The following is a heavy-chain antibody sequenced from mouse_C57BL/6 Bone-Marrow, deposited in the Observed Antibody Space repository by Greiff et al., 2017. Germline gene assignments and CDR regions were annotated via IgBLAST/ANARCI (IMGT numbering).Heavy chain of an antibody. CDR1: GYSFTSYY. CDR3: ASGYFDV. CDR2: LYPGDGKT. V-gene: IGHV1-66*01. Sequence: QVQLQQSGPELVKPGASVKISCKASGYSFTSYYIHWVKQRTEQGLEWIGWLYPGDGKTKYNEKFKCKATLTADTSSSSAYIQLNSLTSEDSAVYYCASGYFDVWGTGTTVTVSS. J-gene: IGHJ1*03.